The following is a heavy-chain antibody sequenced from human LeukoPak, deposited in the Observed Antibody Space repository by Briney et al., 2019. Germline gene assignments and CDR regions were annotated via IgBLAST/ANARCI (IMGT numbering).Heavy chain of an antibody. D-gene: IGHD5-24*01. Sequence: GGSLRLSCAASGFTFSTYWMTWVRQAPGKGLEWVANIKQDGSEKHYVDSVKGRFTISRDNAKNTLYLQMNSLRAEDTAVYYCARGVEMATAVRTRINLDYWGQGTLVTVSS. J-gene: IGHJ4*02. V-gene: IGHV3-7*02. CDR3: ARGVEMATAVRTRINLDY. CDR2: IKQDGSEK. CDR1: GFTFSTYW.